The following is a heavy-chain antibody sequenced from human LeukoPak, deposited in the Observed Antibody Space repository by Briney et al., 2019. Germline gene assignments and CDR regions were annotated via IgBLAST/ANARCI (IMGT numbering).Heavy chain of an antibody. Sequence: GASVKVSCKASGYTFTGYYMHWVRQAPGQGLEWMGWINPNSGGTNYAQKFQGRVTMTRDTSISTAYMELSRLRSDDTAVYYCARELRYFDWLPYYFDYWGQGTLVTVSS. D-gene: IGHD3-9*01. V-gene: IGHV1-2*02. CDR3: ARELRYFDWLPYYFDY. CDR1: GYTFTGYY. J-gene: IGHJ4*02. CDR2: INPNSGGT.